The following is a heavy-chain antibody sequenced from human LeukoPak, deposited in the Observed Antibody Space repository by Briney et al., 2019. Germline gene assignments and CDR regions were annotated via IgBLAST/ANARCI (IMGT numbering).Heavy chain of an antibody. V-gene: IGHV4-59*01. CDR1: GGSISSYY. Sequence: SETLSLTCTVSGGSISSYYWSWIRQPPGKGLEWIGYIYYSGSTNYNPSLKSRVTISVDTSKNQFSLKLSSVTAADTAVYYCARENDKSDYFDYWGQGTLVTVSS. CDR3: ARENDKSDYFDY. D-gene: IGHD3-22*01. J-gene: IGHJ4*02. CDR2: IYYSGST.